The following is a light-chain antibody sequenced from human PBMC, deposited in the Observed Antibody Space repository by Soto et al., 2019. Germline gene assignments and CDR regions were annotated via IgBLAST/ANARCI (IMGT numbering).Light chain of an antibody. CDR3: QQLNSYPWT. CDR2: AAS. V-gene: IGKV1-9*01. CDR1: QGISSY. J-gene: IGKJ1*01. Sequence: DIQLTQSPSFLSASVGDRVTITCRASQGISSYLAYYQQKAGKAPKLLIYAASTLQSGVPSRFSGSGSGTEFTLTISSLQPEDFATYYCQQLNSYPWTFGQGTRVEIK.